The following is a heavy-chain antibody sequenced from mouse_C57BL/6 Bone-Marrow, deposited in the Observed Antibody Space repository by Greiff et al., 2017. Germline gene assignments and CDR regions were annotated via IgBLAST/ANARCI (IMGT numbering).Heavy chain of an antibody. J-gene: IGHJ1*03. Sequence: QVQLQQPGAELVRPGTSVKLSCKASGYTFTSYWMHWVKQRPGQGLEWIGVIDPSDSYTNYNQKFKGKATLTVDTSSSPAYMQLSSLTSEDSAVYYCARDYGSPHWYFDVWGTGTTVTVSS. D-gene: IGHD1-1*01. V-gene: IGHV1-59*01. CDR1: GYTFTSYW. CDR2: IDPSDSYT. CDR3: ARDYGSPHWYFDV.